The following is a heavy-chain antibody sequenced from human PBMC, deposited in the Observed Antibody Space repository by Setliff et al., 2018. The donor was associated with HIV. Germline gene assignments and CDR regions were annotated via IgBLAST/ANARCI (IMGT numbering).Heavy chain of an antibody. CDR1: GYSISSGYY. Sequence: SETLSLTCTVSGYSISSGYYWGWIRQPPGKGLEWIGSIYHSGSTYYNPSLKSRVTISVDTSKNQFSLKLSSVTAADTAVYYCARVKSRWWYFDLWGRGTLVTVSS. CDR3: ARVKSRWWYFDL. D-gene: IGHD2-15*01. V-gene: IGHV4-38-2*02. J-gene: IGHJ2*01. CDR2: IYHSGST.